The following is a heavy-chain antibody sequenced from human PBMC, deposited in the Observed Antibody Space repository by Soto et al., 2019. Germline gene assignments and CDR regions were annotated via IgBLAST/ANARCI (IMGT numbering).Heavy chain of an antibody. Sequence: EVQLVESGGGLVQPGGSLRLSCAASGFTFSYFWMNWVRQAPGKGLEWVANIQPDGSEKYYVDSVKGRFTISRDNAKKSLYLQMKALRAEDTAVYYWAGPITPVTRRSYYSGLDVWGQGTTVTVSS. CDR2: IQPDGSEK. J-gene: IGHJ6*02. CDR1: GFTFSYFW. V-gene: IGHV3-7*01. CDR3: AGPITPVTRRSYYSGLDV. D-gene: IGHD4-4*01.